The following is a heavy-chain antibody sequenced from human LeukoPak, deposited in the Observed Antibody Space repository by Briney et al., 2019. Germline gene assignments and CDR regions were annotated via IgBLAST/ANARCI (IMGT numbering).Heavy chain of an antibody. CDR3: ARTLSGFNYYYYYMDV. J-gene: IGHJ6*03. CDR2: IYYSGST. D-gene: IGHD2/OR15-2a*01. Sequence: SETLSLTCTVSGASVSGSPYYWGWIRQPPGKGLEWIGRIYYSGSTYQNPSLKSRVTISVDTSKNQFSLKLSSVTAADTAVYYCARTLSGFNYYYYYMDVWGKGTTVTVSS. CDR1: GASVSGSPYY. V-gene: IGHV4-39*07.